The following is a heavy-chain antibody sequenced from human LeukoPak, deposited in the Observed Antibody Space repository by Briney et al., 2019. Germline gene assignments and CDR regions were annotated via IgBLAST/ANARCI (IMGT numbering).Heavy chain of an antibody. J-gene: IGHJ4*02. D-gene: IGHD3-22*01. V-gene: IGHV1-8*01. CDR1: GYTFTSYD. CDR3: ARALYYYDRSGYYADIIDY. Sequence: ASVKVSCKASGYTFTSYDINWGRQATGQGLEWMGWMNPNSGNTGYEQKFQGRVTMTRNTSISTGYMELSSLRSEDTAVYYSARALYYYDRSGYYADIIDYRGQGTLVTVSS. CDR2: MNPNSGNT.